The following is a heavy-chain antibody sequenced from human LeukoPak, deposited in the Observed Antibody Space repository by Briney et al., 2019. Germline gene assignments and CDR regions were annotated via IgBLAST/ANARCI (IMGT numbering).Heavy chain of an antibody. CDR3: ATEGAAAPSYYYYGMDV. CDR1: GYTLTELS. V-gene: IGHV1-24*01. Sequence: GASVKVSCKVSGYTLTELSMHWVRQAPGKGLELMGGFDPEDGETIYAQKFQGRVTMTEDTSTDTAYMELSSLRSEDTAVYYCATEGAAAPSYYYYGMDVWGQGTTVTVSS. D-gene: IGHD2-15*01. J-gene: IGHJ6*02. CDR2: FDPEDGET.